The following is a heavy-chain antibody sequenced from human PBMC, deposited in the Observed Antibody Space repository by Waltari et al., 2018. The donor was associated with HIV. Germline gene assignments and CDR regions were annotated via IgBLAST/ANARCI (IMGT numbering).Heavy chain of an antibody. CDR3: AKDRSYDSSGYFDY. D-gene: IGHD3-22*01. Sequence: EVQLLESGGELQQPGGSLRLPCAASGFIFSSYAMSWVRQAPGRGLEWVSSINGGTTGTFYAYSVKGRFTISRDSSKNTLYLQMNSLRAEDTAVYYCAKDRSYDSSGYFDYWGEGTLVTVSS. J-gene: IGHJ4*02. V-gene: IGHV3-23*01. CDR2: INGGTTGT. CDR1: GFIFSSYA.